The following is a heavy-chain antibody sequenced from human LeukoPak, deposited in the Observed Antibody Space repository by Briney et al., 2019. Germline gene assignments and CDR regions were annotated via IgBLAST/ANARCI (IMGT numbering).Heavy chain of an antibody. CDR1: GVSISTYY. J-gene: IGHJ4*02. CDR2: IYHSGST. Sequence: SETLSLTCTVSGVSISTYYWSWIRQPPGKGLEWIGYIYHSGSTYYNPSLKSRVTISVDRSKNQFSLKLSSVTAADTAVYYCARDRTSGSNLGYWGQGTLVTVSS. CDR3: ARDRTSGSNLGY. V-gene: IGHV4-59*12. D-gene: IGHD2-2*01.